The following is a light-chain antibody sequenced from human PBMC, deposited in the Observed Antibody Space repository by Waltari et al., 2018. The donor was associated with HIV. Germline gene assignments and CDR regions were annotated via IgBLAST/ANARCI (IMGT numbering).Light chain of an antibody. J-gene: IGLJ2*01. CDR2: KDS. V-gene: IGLV3-25*03. CDR3: QSADSSGTWV. CDR1: ALPKQY. Sequence: SYELTQPPSVSVSPGQTARITCSGDALPKQYAYWYQQRPGQAPVLVMSKDSERPSGIPERFSGSSSGTTVTLTSSGVQAEDEADYYCQSADSSGTWVFGGGTKLTVL.